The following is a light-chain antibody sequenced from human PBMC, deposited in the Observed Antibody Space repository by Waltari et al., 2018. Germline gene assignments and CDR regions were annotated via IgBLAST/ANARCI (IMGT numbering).Light chain of an antibody. Sequence: DVAMTQSPLSLPVTLGQPASISCSSSEGLVHRDGTTYLNWFHQSQGQSPRRLIYKVSNRDSGGPDRFSGRGSGTDFTLKISRVEAEDVGVYYCMQGTFWPYTFGQGTKLEIK. J-gene: IGKJ2*01. CDR3: MQGTFWPYT. CDR2: KVS. CDR1: EGLVHRDGTTY. V-gene: IGKV2-30*02.